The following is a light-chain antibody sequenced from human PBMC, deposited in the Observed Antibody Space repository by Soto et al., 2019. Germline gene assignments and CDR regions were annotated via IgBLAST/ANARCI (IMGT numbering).Light chain of an antibody. CDR1: QSISSY. J-gene: IGKJ5*01. Sequence: TQLTQSPSSLSASVGDRVTITCRASQSISSYLNWFHQKPGKAPKLLIYAASSLQSGVPSRFSGSGSGTDGTLTISRLKPEDGVTYYCQQSYSTTITFGQGTRLEIK. V-gene: IGKV1-39*01. CDR2: AAS. CDR3: QQSYSTTIT.